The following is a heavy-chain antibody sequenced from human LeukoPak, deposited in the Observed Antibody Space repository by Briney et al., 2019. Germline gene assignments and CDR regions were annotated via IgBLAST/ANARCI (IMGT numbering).Heavy chain of an antibody. J-gene: IGHJ4*02. Sequence: GGSLRLSCAASGFIFSSYAMSWVRQAPGKGLEWVSTISGSGGSTYYADPVKGRFTISRDNAKNSVSLHMNSLRVEDTAVYYCARDASNGQQDYWGQGTLVTVSS. D-gene: IGHD6-13*01. CDR1: GFIFSSYA. V-gene: IGHV3-23*01. CDR3: ARDASNGQQDY. CDR2: ISGSGGST.